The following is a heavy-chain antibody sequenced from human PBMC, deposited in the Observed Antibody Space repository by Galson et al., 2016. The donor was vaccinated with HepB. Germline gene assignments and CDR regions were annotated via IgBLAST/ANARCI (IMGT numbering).Heavy chain of an antibody. Sequence: SVKVSCKASGYTFSSYPLHWVRQAPGQRLEWMAWINAGNGNTKYSQKFQARVTITRDTSASTAYMELSSLRSEDTAVYYCARESGYYYYGMDVWGQGTTVTVSS. J-gene: IGHJ6*02. CDR2: INAGNGNT. CDR1: GYTFSSYP. V-gene: IGHV1-3*01. CDR3: ARESGYYYYGMDV. D-gene: IGHD1-26*01.